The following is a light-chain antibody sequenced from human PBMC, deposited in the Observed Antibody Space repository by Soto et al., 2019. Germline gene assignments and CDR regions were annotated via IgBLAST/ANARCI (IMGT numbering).Light chain of an antibody. CDR3: CSYTSSITYV. Sequence: QSDLNQPASVSGSPGQSITISCTGTSSDVGGYNYVSWYQQHPGKAPKLMIYEVSYRPSGVSDRFSGSKSGNTASLTISGIQAEEEADYYCCSYTSSITYVFGTGTKVTVL. CDR2: EVS. CDR1: SSDVGGYNY. J-gene: IGLJ1*01. V-gene: IGLV2-14*01.